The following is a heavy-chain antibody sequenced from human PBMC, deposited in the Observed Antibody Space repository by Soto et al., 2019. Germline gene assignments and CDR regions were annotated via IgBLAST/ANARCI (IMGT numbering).Heavy chain of an antibody. D-gene: IGHD6-19*01. J-gene: IGHJ4*02. V-gene: IGHV3-74*01. CDR2: INSDGSST. Sequence: PWGSLRLSCAASGFTFSSYWMHWVRQAPGKGLVWVSRINSDGSSTSYADSVKGRFTISRDNAKNTLYLQMNSLRAEDTAVYYCARVSRAVAGSFDYWGQGTLVTVSS. CDR3: ARVSRAVAGSFDY. CDR1: GFTFSSYW.